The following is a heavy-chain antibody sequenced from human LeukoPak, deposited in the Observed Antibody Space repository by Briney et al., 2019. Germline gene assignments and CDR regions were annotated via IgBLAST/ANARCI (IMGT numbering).Heavy chain of an antibody. CDR1: GFTFSAYY. Sequence: KPGGSLRLSCAASGFTFSAYYMSWIRQAPGKGLEWVSYISSGSDDTIYADSVKGRFTISRDNAKNTLYLQMNSLRAEDTAVYYCARARTDSSGWWFDPWGQGTLVTVSS. CDR3: ARARTDSSGWWFDP. D-gene: IGHD3-22*01. V-gene: IGHV3-11*06. CDR2: ISSGSDDT. J-gene: IGHJ5*02.